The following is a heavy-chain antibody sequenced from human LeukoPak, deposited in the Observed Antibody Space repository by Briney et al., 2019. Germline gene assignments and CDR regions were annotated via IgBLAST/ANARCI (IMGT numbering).Heavy chain of an antibody. Sequence: GASVKVSCKASGYTFTSYDINWVRQAPGQGLEWMGWISAYNGNTNYAQRLQGRVTMTTDTSTSTAYMELRSLRSDDTAVYYCARWRDYYFDYWGQGTLVTVSS. D-gene: IGHD2-21*02. CDR2: ISAYNGNT. V-gene: IGHV1-18*01. J-gene: IGHJ4*02. CDR1: GYTFTSYD. CDR3: ARWRDYYFDY.